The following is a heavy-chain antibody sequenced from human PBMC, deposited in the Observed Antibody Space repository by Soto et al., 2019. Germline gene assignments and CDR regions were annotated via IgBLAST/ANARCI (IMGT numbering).Heavy chain of an antibody. CDR3: ARGDREDILVVVGARPGEYGTDI. CDR2: IAHDGSNA. Sequence: QVQLVESGGGVVQPGGSLRLSCAASGFTFRNHAMHWVRQAPGKGLECLAVIAHDGSNAFYRDSVKGRFTVSRDNSKKPLYLYMNSLRSEETGVYYCARGDREDILVVVGARPGEYGTDIWGQGTTVIVSS. CDR1: GFTFRNHA. D-gene: IGHD2-15*01. J-gene: IGHJ6*02. V-gene: IGHV3-30-3*01.